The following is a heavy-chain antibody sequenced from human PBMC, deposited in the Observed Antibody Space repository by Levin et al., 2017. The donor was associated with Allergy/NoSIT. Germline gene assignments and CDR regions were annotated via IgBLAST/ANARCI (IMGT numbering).Heavy chain of an antibody. V-gene: IGHV4-39*07. J-gene: IGHJ5*02. CDR2: IYYSWST. CDR3: ARLGGDTAMVP. D-gene: IGHD5-18*01. CDR1: GGSISSSSYY. Sequence: PSETLSLTCTVSGGSISSSSYYWGWIRQPPGKGLEWIGSIYYSWSTYYNPSLKSRVTISVDTSKNQFSLKLSSVTAADTAVYYCARLGGDTAMVPWGQGTLVTVSS.